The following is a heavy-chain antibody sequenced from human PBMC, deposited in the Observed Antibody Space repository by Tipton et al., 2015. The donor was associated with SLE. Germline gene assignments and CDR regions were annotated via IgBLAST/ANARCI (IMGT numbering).Heavy chain of an antibody. CDR3: ARAMVRGEWYFDY. CDR1: GFTVSSNY. V-gene: IGHV3-53*01. D-gene: IGHD3-10*01. J-gene: IGHJ4*02. Sequence: SLRLSCAASGFTVSSNYMSWVRQAPGKGLEWVSVIYSGGSTYYADSAKGRFTISRDNSKNTLYLQMNSLRAKDTAVYYCARAMVRGEWYFDYWGQGSLVPVAS. CDR2: IYSGGST.